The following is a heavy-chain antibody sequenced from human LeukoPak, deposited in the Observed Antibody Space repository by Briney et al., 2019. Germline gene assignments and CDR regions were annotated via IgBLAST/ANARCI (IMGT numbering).Heavy chain of an antibody. J-gene: IGHJ4*02. D-gene: IGHD3-22*01. CDR3: ARVMIARRWPDY. CDR1: GYTFTSYY. CDR2: INPSGGST. V-gene: IGHV1-46*01. Sequence: ASVKVSCKASGYTFTSYYMHWVRQAPGQGLEWMGIINPSGGSTSYAQKFQGRVTMTRDTSTGTVYMELSSLRSEDTAVYYCARVMIARRWPDYWGQGTLVTVSS.